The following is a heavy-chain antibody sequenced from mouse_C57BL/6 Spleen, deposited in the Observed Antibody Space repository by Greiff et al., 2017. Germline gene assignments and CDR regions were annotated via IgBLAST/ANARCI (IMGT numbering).Heavy chain of an antibody. Sequence: VQLKESGGGLVQPGGSLKLSCAASGFTFSDYYMYWVRQTPEKRLEWVAYISNGGGSTYYPDTVKGRFTISRDNAKNTLYLQMSRLKSEDTAMYYCARHYGSSFDYWGQGTTLTVSS. V-gene: IGHV5-12*01. CDR1: GFTFSDYY. CDR3: ARHYGSSFDY. J-gene: IGHJ2*01. CDR2: ISNGGGST. D-gene: IGHD1-1*01.